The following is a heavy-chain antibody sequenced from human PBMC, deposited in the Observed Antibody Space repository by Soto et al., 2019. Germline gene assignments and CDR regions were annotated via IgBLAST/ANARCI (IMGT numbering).Heavy chain of an antibody. D-gene: IGHD1-26*01. CDR1: GFTFTSFA. CDR3: AAASGSYSDYYGMDV. CDR2: IVVGSGNT. Sequence: ASVKVSCKASGFTFTSFAVQWVRQARGQRLEWIGWIVVGSGNTNYAQKFQERVTITRDMSTSTAYMELSSLRSEDTAVYYCAAASGSYSDYYGMDVWGQGTTVTVSS. V-gene: IGHV1-58*01. J-gene: IGHJ6*02.